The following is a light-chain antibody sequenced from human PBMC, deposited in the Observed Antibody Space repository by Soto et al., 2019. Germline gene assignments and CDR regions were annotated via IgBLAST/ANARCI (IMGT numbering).Light chain of an antibody. CDR1: SSDDGSYNL. Sequence: QSALTQPASVSGSPGQSITISCTGTSSDDGSYNLVSWYQQHPGKAPKLMIYEGSKRPSGVSNRFSGSKSGNTASLTISGLQAEDAADYYCCSYAGSSTDVVFGGGTKLTVL. CDR3: CSYAGSSTDVV. J-gene: IGLJ2*01. CDR2: EGS. V-gene: IGLV2-23*01.